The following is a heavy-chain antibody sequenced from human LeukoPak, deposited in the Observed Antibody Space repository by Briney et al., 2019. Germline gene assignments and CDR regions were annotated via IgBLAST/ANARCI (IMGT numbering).Heavy chain of an antibody. CDR3: AKLPTIIGVADSFDM. CDR1: GFTFSSYD. Sequence: GGSLRLSCAASGFTFSSYDMNWVRQAPGKGLEWVSTISDTRGRTYYADSVKGRFTISRDNSKNTLYLQMNSLTAEDTAVYYCAKLPTIIGVADSFDMWGQGTMVTVSS. J-gene: IGHJ3*02. CDR2: ISDTRGRT. V-gene: IGHV3-23*01. D-gene: IGHD3-3*01.